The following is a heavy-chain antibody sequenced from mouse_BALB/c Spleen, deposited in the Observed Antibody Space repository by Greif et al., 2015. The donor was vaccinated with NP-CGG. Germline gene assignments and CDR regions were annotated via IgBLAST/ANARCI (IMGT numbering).Heavy chain of an antibody. CDR3: ARDRGNYEVYFDY. J-gene: IGHJ2*01. D-gene: IGHD2-1*01. CDR1: GFTFTDYY. V-gene: IGHV7-3*02. CDR2: IRNKANGYTT. Sequence: EVQVVESGGGLVQPGGSLRLSCATSGFTFTDYYMGWVRQPPGKALEWLGFIRNKANGYTTEYSASVKGRFTISRDNSQSILYLQMNTLRAEDSATYYCARDRGNYEVYFDYWGQGTTLTVSS.